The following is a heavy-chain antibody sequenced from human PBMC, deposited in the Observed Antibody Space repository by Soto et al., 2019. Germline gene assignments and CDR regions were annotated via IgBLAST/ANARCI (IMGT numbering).Heavy chain of an antibody. Sequence: QVQLVQSGAEVKKPGASVKVSCKASGYTFTSYGISWVRQAPGQGLEWMGWISAYNGNTNYAQKLQGRVTMTTDTSTSTAYMELRSLRSDDTAVYYCASKVLAVGGQKGGWFDPWGQGTLVTVSS. D-gene: IGHD6-19*01. CDR1: GYTFTSYG. J-gene: IGHJ5*02. CDR2: ISAYNGNT. V-gene: IGHV1-18*04. CDR3: ASKVLAVGGQKGGWFDP.